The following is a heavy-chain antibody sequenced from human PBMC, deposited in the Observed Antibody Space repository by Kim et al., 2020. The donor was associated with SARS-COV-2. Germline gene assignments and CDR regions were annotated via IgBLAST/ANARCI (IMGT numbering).Heavy chain of an antibody. CDR3: TRSTSSWSFDN. D-gene: IGHD6-13*01. CDR1: GFTFSGSS. CDR2: TRSKVNSYAT. J-gene: IGHJ4*02. V-gene: IGHV3-73*01. Sequence: GGSLRLSCAASGFTFSGSSMHWVRQASGKGLEWVGRTRSKVNSYATGYAASVKGRFTISRDESKNTAYLQMNSLKTEDTAVYYCTRSTSSWSFDNWGQGT.